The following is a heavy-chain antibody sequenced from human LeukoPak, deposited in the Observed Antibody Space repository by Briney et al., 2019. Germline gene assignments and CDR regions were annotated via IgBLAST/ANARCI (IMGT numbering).Heavy chain of an antibody. CDR1: GGSISSSSYY. Sequence: SETLSLTCTVSGGSISSSSYYWGWIRQPPGKGLEWIGSIYYSGTTYYTPSLKSRVTISVDTSKNQFSLKLSSVTAADTAVYYCASIVVVPAAVDYWGQGTLVTVSS. V-gene: IGHV4-39*01. CDR3: ASIVVVPAAVDY. D-gene: IGHD2-2*01. J-gene: IGHJ4*02. CDR2: IYYSGTT.